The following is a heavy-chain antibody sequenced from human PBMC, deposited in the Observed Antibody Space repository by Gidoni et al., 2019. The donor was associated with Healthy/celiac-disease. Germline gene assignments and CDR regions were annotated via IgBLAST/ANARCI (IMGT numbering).Heavy chain of an antibody. CDR2: INAGNGNT. J-gene: IGHJ5*02. V-gene: IGHV1-3*01. D-gene: IGHD5-12*01. CDR1: GYTFTSYA. Sequence: QVQLVQSGAEVKKPGASVKVSCKASGYTFTSYAMHLVSQATGQRLEWMGWINAGNGNTKYSQKFQGRDTITRDTSASTAYMELSSLRSEDTAVYYCARGPNRDGYNRWFDPWGQGTLVTVSS. CDR3: ARGPNRDGYNRWFDP.